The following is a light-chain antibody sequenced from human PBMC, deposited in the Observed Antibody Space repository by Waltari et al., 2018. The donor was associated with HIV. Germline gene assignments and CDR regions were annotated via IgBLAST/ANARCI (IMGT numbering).Light chain of an antibody. Sequence: QSLLTQSPSASGTPGQRVNISCFGTSSNIESRSVNWYQHFPGTPPRLVIFRNTERPSGVPDRFSGSKSGTSASLAISGLHSQDEADYYCLVWDVTLNGLVFGGGTRLTVL. CDR1: SSNIESRS. CDR2: RNT. CDR3: LVWDVTLNGLV. J-gene: IGLJ2*01. V-gene: IGLV1-44*01.